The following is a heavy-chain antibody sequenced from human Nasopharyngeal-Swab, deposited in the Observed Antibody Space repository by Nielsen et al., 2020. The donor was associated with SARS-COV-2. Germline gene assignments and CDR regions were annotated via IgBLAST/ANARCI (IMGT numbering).Heavy chain of an antibody. Sequence: LRQAPGQGLEWMGGIIPIFGTANYAQKFQGRVTITADESTSTAYMELSSLRSEDTAVYYCARDPLGTNYFDYWGQGTLVTVSS. J-gene: IGHJ4*02. D-gene: IGHD3/OR15-3a*01. V-gene: IGHV1-69*01. CDR3: ARDPLGTNYFDY. CDR2: IIPIFGTA.